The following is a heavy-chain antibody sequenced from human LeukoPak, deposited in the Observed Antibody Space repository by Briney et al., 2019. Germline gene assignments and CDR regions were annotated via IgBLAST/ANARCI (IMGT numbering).Heavy chain of an antibody. D-gene: IGHD1-26*01. CDR2: FFYSGNT. V-gene: IGHV4-39*01. J-gene: IGHJ4*02. CDR1: GGSIGSNSYC. Sequence: PSETLSLTCNVPGGSIGSNSYCGGWTRHPPGEWLGWLGSFFYSGNTYYNPSLKSRVTISADTSKNQFSLKLSSVTAADTAVYSCARHLWRTYYCPFDRWGQGTLVSVSS. CDR3: ARHLWRTYYCPFDR.